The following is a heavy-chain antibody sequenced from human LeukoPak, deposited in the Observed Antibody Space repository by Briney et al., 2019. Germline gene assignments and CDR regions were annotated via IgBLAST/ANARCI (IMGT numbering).Heavy chain of an antibody. J-gene: IGHJ6*04. Sequence: SETLSLTCAVSGGSISSGGYSWSWIRQPPGKGLEWIGYIYNSGSTYYNPSLKSRVTISVDRSKNQFSLKLSSVTAADTAVYYCARGRLYCSSTSCSPYGMDVWGKGTTVTVSS. CDR3: ARGRLYCSSTSCSPYGMDV. V-gene: IGHV4-30-2*01. D-gene: IGHD2-2*01. CDR2: IYNSGST. CDR1: GGSISSGGYS.